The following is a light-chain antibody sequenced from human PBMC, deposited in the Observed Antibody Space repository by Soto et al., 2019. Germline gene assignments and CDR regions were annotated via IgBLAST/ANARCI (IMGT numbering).Light chain of an antibody. V-gene: IGLV1-40*01. J-gene: IGLJ2*01. CDR2: ANS. Sequence: QSVLTQPPSVSGAPGQRVTIACTGSSSNVGAGYDVHWYRQPPGTAPKLLIYANSNRPSGVPDRFSGSKSGTSASLAITGLQAEDEADYYCQSYDSSLSGSVFGGGTKLTVL. CDR3: QSYDSSLSGSV. CDR1: SSNVGAGYD.